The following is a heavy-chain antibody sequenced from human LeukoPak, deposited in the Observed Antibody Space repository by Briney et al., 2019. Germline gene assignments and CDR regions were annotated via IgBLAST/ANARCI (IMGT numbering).Heavy chain of an antibody. CDR1: GGSISSSSYY. CDR2: IYYSGST. J-gene: IGHJ4*02. V-gene: IGHV4-39*07. Sequence: PSETLSLTCTVSGGSISSSSYYWGWIRQPPGKGLEWIGSIYYSGSTYYNPSLKSRVTISVDTSKNQFSLELSSVTAADTAVYYCAREAMVTGSFDYWGQGTLVTVSS. CDR3: AREAMVTGSFDY. D-gene: IGHD5-18*01.